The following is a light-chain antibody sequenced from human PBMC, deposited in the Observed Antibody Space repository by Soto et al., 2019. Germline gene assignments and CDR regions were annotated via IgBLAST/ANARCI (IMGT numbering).Light chain of an antibody. Sequence: QSVLTQPHSASGTPGQRVTISCSGSSSNIGTSSVHWFQQLPGTAPKLLISTTNQRPSGVPERFSGYKSGTSASLAISGLPSEDEADYYCAAWDDSLNGHVFGTGTKLTVL. J-gene: IGLJ1*01. CDR3: AAWDDSLNGHV. CDR1: SSNIGTSS. CDR2: TTN. V-gene: IGLV1-44*01.